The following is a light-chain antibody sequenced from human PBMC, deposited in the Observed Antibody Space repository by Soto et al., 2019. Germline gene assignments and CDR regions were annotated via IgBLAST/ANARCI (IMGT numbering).Light chain of an antibody. CDR2: DAS. Sequence: DIQMTQSPSSLSAAVGDRVTITCQASQDITNYLNWYQQKPGKAPRLLLYDASSLETGVPSRFSGSGSGTDFTFTISSLQPEDIATYYCQHYDHLPITFGPGTRLEIK. V-gene: IGKV1-33*01. CDR3: QHYDHLPIT. CDR1: QDITNY. J-gene: IGKJ5*01.